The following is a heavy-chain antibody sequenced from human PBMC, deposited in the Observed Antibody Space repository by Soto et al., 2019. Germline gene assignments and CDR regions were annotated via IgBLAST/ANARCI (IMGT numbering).Heavy chain of an antibody. CDR1: GISSSRLDQH. V-gene: IGHV4-30-4*01. J-gene: IGHJ6*02. Sequence: LSLTSTFAGISSSRLDQHLPWLRQSPGKGLEWIGAIYYSASTYYNPSLVSRIRISVDTSKNQFSLRLTSVTAADTAVYFCARASRTPSGGMDVWGQGTTVTVSS. CDR3: ARASRTPSGGMDV. CDR2: IYYSAST.